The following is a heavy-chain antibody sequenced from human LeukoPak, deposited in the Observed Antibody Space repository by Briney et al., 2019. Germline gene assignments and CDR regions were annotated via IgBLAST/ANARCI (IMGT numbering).Heavy chain of an antibody. D-gene: IGHD2-2*01. CDR3: ASGEGCSSNSCTLDY. V-gene: IGHV1-69*04. Sequence: SVTLSCKASGGTFSNYAISWVRQAPGQGLEWMGRIIPLLVIADYTQGFHGQVTITADKSTGTANMELSSLRSEDTAVYYCASGEGCSSNSCTLDYWGQGTRVNVSS. CDR1: GGTFSNYA. CDR2: IIPLLVIA. J-gene: IGHJ4*02.